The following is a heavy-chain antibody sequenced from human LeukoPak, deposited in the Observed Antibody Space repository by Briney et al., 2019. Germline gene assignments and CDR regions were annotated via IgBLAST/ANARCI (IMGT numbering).Heavy chain of an antibody. CDR3: AKEVYQLETVGYFDY. J-gene: IGHJ4*02. CDR1: GFTFDDYA. Sequence: GGSLRLSCAASGFTFDDYAMHWVRQAPGKGLEWVSLISGDGGSTYYADSVKGRFTISRDNSKNSLYLQMNSLRTEDTALYYCAKEVYQLETVGYFDYWGQGTLVTVSS. CDR2: ISGDGGST. V-gene: IGHV3-43*02. D-gene: IGHD1-1*01.